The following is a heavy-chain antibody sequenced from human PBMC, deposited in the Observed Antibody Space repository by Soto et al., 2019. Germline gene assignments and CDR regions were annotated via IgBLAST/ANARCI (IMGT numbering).Heavy chain of an antibody. D-gene: IGHD6-13*01. CDR3: ARSSWNQP. CDR1: GFTFSRYS. J-gene: IGHJ5*02. CDR2: ISSSSSYI. Sequence: GGSLTRSCAASGFTFSRYSMNWVRQAPGKGLEWVSSISSSSSYIYYADSVKGRFTISRDNAKNSLYLQMNSLRAEDTAVYYCARSSWNQPWGEGTLVTVSS. V-gene: IGHV3-21*01.